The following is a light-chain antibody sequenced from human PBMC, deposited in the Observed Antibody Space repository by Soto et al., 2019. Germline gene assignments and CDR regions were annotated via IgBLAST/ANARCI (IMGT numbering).Light chain of an antibody. CDR3: QQYGSSPRT. Sequence: DIVLPQSPATLSLSPGESATLSCRATRSVSSYLAWYQQKPGQAPRLHIYGASTRATGIPDRFTGSGSGTDFTLTISRLEPEDFAVYYCQQYGSSPRTFGQGTMVDIK. CDR2: GAS. V-gene: IGKV3-20*01. J-gene: IGKJ1*01. CDR1: RSVSSY.